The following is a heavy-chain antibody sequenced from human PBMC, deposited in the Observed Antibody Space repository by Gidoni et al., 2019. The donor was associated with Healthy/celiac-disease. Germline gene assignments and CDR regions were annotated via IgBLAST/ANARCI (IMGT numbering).Heavy chain of an antibody. Sequence: QVQLVQSGAEVQKPGSSVMVSCKASGGTFRSYAIRWVRQATGKGLEWMGGIITICGTANYAQNVQGRVTITAEEATSTAYMELSSLRSEETAVYYCARDRGETGAAHYYYYGMDVWCQGTTVTVSS. CDR1: GGTFRSYA. D-gene: IGHD1-1*01. J-gene: IGHJ6*02. CDR3: ARDRGETGAAHYYYYGMDV. V-gene: IGHV1-69*01. CDR2: IITICGTA.